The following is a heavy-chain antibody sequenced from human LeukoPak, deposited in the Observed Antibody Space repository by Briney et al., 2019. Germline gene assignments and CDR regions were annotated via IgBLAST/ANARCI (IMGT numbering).Heavy chain of an antibody. Sequence: GGSLRLSCAASGFTFSTYSMNWVRQAPGKGLEWVSYISSSSSTIYYADSVKGRFTISRDNAKNTLYLQMNSLRAEDTAVFYCANLYSSGSCPSPYDYWGQGTLVTVSS. CDR3: ANLYSSGSCPSPYDY. CDR2: ISSSSSTI. V-gene: IGHV3-48*01. J-gene: IGHJ4*02. D-gene: IGHD6-19*01. CDR1: GFTFSTYS.